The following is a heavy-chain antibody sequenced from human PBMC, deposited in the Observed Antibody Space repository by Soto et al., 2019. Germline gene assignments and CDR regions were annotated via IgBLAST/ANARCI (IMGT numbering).Heavy chain of an antibody. V-gene: IGHV4-34*01. Sequence: QVQLQQWGAGLLKPSETLSLTCAVYGGSFSGYQWTWIRQTPGKGLEWIGEINDSGNINYNPSLKSRVTIVVDPAKKQISLKLSSVTAADTAVYYCARGLILWFGELSRRGGYYYYMDVWGKGTTVTVSS. D-gene: IGHD3-10*01. CDR3: ARGLILWFGELSRRGGYYYYMDV. CDR2: INDSGNI. CDR1: GGSFSGYQ. J-gene: IGHJ6*03.